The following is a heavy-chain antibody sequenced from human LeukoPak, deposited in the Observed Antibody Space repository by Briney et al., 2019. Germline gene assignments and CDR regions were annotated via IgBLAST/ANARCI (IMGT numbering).Heavy chain of an antibody. J-gene: IGHJ4*02. D-gene: IGHD1-20*01. CDR3: ARQDRDNYYFDY. Sequence: PSETLSLTCTVSGGSISSYYWSWIRQPPGKGLEWIGYIYYSGSTNYNPSLKSRVTISVDTSKNQFSLKLSSVTAADTAVYYCARQDRDNYYFDYWGQGTLDTVSS. CDR2: IYYSGST. CDR1: GGSISSYY. V-gene: IGHV4-59*08.